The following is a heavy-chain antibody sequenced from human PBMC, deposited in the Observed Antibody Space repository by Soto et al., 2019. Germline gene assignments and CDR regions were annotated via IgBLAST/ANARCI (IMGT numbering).Heavy chain of an antibody. CDR1: GGSILDSTYY. CDR2: IFYSGGT. D-gene: IGHD3-22*01. J-gene: IGHJ5*02. V-gene: IGHV4-39*01. Sequence: QLLLQESGPGLVKPSETLSLTCTVSGGSILDSTYYWAWIRQSPGKGLEWIGTIFYSGGTFYTPSLKSRVTVSVDTSNKQFSLKLSSVTAADTAVYYCARQASGYYYGWFDPWGQGTLVTVSS. CDR3: ARQASGYYYGWFDP.